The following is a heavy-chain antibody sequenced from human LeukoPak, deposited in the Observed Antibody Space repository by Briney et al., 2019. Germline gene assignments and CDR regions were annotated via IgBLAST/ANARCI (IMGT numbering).Heavy chain of an antibody. V-gene: IGHV3-20*04. Sequence: GGSLRLSCAASGFTFDDYGMTWVRQDPGRRLEWVSTVDWSGGRTSYADSVKGRFTTSRDNAKNSLFLQMNSLRAEDTALYFCVRSRSYYFDYWGQGTLVTVSS. D-gene: IGHD1-26*01. CDR1: GFTFDDYG. J-gene: IGHJ4*02. CDR3: VRSRSYYFDY. CDR2: VDWSGGRT.